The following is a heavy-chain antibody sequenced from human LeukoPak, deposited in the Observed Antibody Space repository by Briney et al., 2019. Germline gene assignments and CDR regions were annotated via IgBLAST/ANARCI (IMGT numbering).Heavy chain of an antibody. J-gene: IGHJ6*02. D-gene: IGHD6-13*01. CDR3: ARVSRFSIAAAGSPSLRLYYYGMDV. V-gene: IGHV3-7*01. CDR2: IKQDGSEK. CDR1: GFTFSSYW. Sequence: PGGSLRLSCAASGFTFSSYWMSWVRQAPGKGLEWVANIKQDGSEKYYVDSVKGRFTISRDNAKNSLYLQMNSLRAEDTAVYYCARVSRFSIAAAGSPSLRLYYYGMDVWGQGTTVTVSS.